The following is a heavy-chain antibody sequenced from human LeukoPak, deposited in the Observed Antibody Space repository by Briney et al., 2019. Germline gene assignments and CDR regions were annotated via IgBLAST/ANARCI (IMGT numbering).Heavy chain of an antibody. Sequence: GGSLRLSCAASGFTFSSYSMNWVRQAPGKGLEWVSSISSSSSYIYYADSVKGRFTISRDNAKNSLYLQMNSLRAEDTAVYYCASLGYSYGYGYWGQGTLVTVSS. J-gene: IGHJ4*02. V-gene: IGHV3-21*01. CDR1: GFTFSSYS. CDR2: ISSSSSYI. CDR3: ASLGYSYGYGY. D-gene: IGHD5-18*01.